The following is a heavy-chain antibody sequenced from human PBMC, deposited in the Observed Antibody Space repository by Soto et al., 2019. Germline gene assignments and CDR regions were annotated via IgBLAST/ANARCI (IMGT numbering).Heavy chain of an antibody. CDR2: IYYSGST. D-gene: IGHD3-16*01. V-gene: IGHV4-59*01. Sequence: QVQLQESGPGLVKPSETLSLTCTVSGGSISTYYWSWIRQPPGKGLGWIGIIYYSGSTNYNPPLKRLVTTAVDTTNNHSSQKLTAVTAADTAVYYCARGGRGLYANFDYWGQGTLVTVSS. CDR1: GGSISTYY. CDR3: ARGGRGLYANFDY. J-gene: IGHJ4*02.